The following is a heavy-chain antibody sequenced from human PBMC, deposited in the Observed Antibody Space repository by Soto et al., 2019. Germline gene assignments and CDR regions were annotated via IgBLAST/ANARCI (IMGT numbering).Heavy chain of an antibody. CDR2: INPSGGST. V-gene: IGHV1-46*03. CDR3: ARGDIVATIKGNWFDP. D-gene: IGHD5-12*01. CDR1: GYTFTSYY. Sequence: PSVKVSCKASGYTFTSYYMHWVRQAPGQGLEWMGIINPSGGSTSYAQKFQGRVTMTRDTSTSTVYMELSSLRSEDTAVYYCARGDIVATIKGNWFDPWGQGTLVTVSS. J-gene: IGHJ5*02.